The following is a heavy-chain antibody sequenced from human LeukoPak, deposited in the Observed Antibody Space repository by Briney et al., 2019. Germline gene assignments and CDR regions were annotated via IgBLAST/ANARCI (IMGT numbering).Heavy chain of an antibody. CDR2: FDPEDGET. J-gene: IGHJ4*02. CDR3: ATNLATVVTPAYY. V-gene: IGHV1-24*01. CDR1: GYTLTELS. Sequence: ASVTVSFKVSGYTLTELSMHWVRQAPGKGLEWMGGFDPEDGETIYTQMFQGRVTMTEDTSTDTAYMELSSLRSEDTAVYYCATNLATVVTPAYYWGQGTLVTVSS. D-gene: IGHD4-23*01.